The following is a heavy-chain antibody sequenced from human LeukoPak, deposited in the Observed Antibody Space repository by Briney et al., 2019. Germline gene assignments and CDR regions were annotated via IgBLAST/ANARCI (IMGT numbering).Heavy chain of an antibody. CDR2: INHSGST. Sequence: SETLSLTCAVYGGSFSGYYWSWIRQPPGKGLEWIGEINHSGSTYYNPSHKSRVTMSVDRSKNEFSLNLSSVTAADTAVYYCARAFYGSGTYYFDYWGQGTLVTVSS. CDR1: GGSFSGYY. J-gene: IGHJ4*02. V-gene: IGHV4-34*01. CDR3: ARAFYGSGTYYFDY. D-gene: IGHD3-10*01.